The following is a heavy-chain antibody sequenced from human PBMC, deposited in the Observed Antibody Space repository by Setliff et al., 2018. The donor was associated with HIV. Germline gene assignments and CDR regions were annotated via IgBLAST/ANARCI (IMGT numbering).Heavy chain of an antibody. CDR2: IYYSGST. V-gene: IGHV4-59*01. J-gene: IGHJ6*02. CDR3: ARIFGDQGYYYGMDV. CDR1: GGSISSYY. D-gene: IGHD3-3*01. Sequence: LSLTCTVSGGSISSYYWSWIRQPPGKGLEWIGYIYYSGSTNYNPSLKSRVTISVDTSKNQFSLKLSSVIAADTAVYYCARIFGDQGYYYGMDVWGQGTAVTVSS.